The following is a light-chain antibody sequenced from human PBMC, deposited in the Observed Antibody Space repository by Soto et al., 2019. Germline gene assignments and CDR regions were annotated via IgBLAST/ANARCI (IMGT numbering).Light chain of an antibody. CDR2: DNN. J-gene: IGLJ2*01. V-gene: IGLV1-51*01. CDR1: SSDVGVYKY. CDR3: ATWDGSLPGEV. Sequence: QSALTQPASVSGSPGQSITISCTGTSSDVGVYKYVSWYQQHPGKAPKLLIYDNNKRPSGIPDRFSGSKSGTSGTLDITGLQTGDEADYYCATWDGSLPGEVFGGGTKLTVL.